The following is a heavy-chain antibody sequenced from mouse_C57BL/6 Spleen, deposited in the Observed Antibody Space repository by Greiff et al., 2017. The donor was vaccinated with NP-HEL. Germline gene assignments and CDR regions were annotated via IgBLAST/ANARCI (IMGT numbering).Heavy chain of an antibody. CDR1: GFSLTSYG. CDR3: AKNYDAYYYAMDY. D-gene: IGHD2-12*01. Sequence: VQLQQSGPGLVQPSQSLSITCTVSGFSLTSYGVHWVRQSPGKGLEWLGVIWRGGSTDYNAAFMSRLSITKDNSKSQVFFKMNSLQADDTAIYYCAKNYDAYYYAMDYWGQGTSVTVSS. CDR2: IWRGGST. J-gene: IGHJ4*01. V-gene: IGHV2-5*01.